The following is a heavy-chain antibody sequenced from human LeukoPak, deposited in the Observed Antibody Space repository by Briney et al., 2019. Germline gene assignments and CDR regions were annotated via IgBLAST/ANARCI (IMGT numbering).Heavy chain of an antibody. V-gene: IGHV3-13*01. J-gene: IGHJ6*03. D-gene: IGHD1-1*01. CDR3: ARGPPRGKYYYMDV. Sequence: GGSLRLSRAASGFTFSSFDMHWVRQPTGQGLEWVSTIGTASDTYYPGSVEGRFALSRDNAKNSLYLQMNSLTAGDTAVYYCARGPPRGKYYYMDVWGKGTTVTVSS. CDR1: GFTFSSFD. CDR2: IGTASDT.